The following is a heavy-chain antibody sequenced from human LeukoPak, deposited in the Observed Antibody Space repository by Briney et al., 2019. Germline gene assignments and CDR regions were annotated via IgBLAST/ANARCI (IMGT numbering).Heavy chain of an antibody. V-gene: IGHV3-23*01. CDR2: ISGSGGST. Sequence: GGSLRLSCAASGFTFSSYAMSWVRQAPGKGLEWVSAISGSGGSTYYADSVKGRFTISRDNSKNTLYLQMNSLRAEDTAVHYCAKDRDTMVRGVSMGFDYWGQGTLVTVSS. CDR1: GFTFSSYA. D-gene: IGHD3-10*01. J-gene: IGHJ4*02. CDR3: AKDRDTMVRGVSMGFDY.